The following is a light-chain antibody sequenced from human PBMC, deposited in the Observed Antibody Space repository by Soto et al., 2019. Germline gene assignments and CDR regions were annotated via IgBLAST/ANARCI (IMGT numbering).Light chain of an antibody. V-gene: IGLV2-14*03. CDR3: SSYTISSSYV. J-gene: IGLJ1*01. CDR2: DVT. CDR1: SSDVGGYDS. Sequence: SALTQPASVSGSLGQSITISCTGTSSDVGGYDSVSWYQQYPGKAPKLMIHDVTSRPSGVSNRFSGSKSGNTASLTISGLQAEDEADYYCSSYTISSSYVFGGGTKLTVL.